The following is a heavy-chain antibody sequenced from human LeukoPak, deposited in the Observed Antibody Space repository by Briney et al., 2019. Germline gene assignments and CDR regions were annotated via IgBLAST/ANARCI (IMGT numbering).Heavy chain of an antibody. J-gene: IGHJ4*02. CDR3: AKDGDCSSSSCLDY. Sequence: PGGSLRLSCAASGFTFSSYAVHWVRQAPGKGLEWVAITWYDGSKKYYADSVKGRFTISRDNSKNTLYLQMNSLRAEDKAMYYCAKDGDCSSSSCLDYWGQGTLVIVSS. V-gene: IGHV3-33*06. CDR2: TWYDGSKK. CDR1: GFTFSSYA. D-gene: IGHD2-2*01.